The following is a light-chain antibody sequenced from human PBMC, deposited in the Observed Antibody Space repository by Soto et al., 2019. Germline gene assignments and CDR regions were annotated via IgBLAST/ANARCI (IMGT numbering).Light chain of an antibody. CDR1: QTISNS. CDR3: QQGYSSPWT. Sequence: DIQMTQSPSSLSASEGDRVTITCRASQTISNSLSWFQQKPGKAPKLLIYGASNLETGVPSRFSGSGSGTDFTFTIKSLQPEDVATYYCQQGYSSPWTFGQGTRVDLK. V-gene: IGKV1-33*01. J-gene: IGKJ1*01. CDR2: GAS.